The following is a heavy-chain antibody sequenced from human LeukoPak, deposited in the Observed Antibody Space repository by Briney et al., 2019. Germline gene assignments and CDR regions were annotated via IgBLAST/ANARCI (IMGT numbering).Heavy chain of an antibody. CDR2: ISGSGAST. CDR1: GFTLSTNA. J-gene: IGHJ4*02. Sequence: GGSLRLSCLTSGFTLSTNAMSWVRQAPGKGPEWISGISGSGASTYYADSMKGRFTISRDDSRNTLYLQMNSLRGDDTAVYYCAKDVGKWESLHFFDYWGQGTLVTVSS. CDR3: AKDVGKWESLHFFDY. D-gene: IGHD1-26*01. V-gene: IGHV3-23*01.